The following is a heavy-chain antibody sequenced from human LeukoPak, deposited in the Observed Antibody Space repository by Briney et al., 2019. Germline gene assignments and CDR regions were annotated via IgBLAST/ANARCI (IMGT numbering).Heavy chain of an antibody. CDR3: ARSAFYCSSTSCPPYNWFDP. D-gene: IGHD2-2*01. CDR2: IYYSGST. Sequence: SETLSLTCTVSGGSISSYYWSWIRQPPGKGLEWIGYIYYSGSTYYNPSLKSRVTISVDTSKNQFSLKLSSVTAADTAVYYCARSAFYCSSTSCPPYNWFDPWGQGTLVTVSS. V-gene: IGHV4-59*06. J-gene: IGHJ5*02. CDR1: GGSISSYY.